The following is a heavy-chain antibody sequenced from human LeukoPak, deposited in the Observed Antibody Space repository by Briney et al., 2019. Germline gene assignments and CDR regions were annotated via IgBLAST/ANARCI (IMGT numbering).Heavy chain of an antibody. CDR1: GDSVSSNSAA. CDR3: ARGYYYGSGSYYYYGMDV. Sequence: SQTLSLTCAISGDSVSSNSAAWNWIRQSPSRGLEWLGRTYYRYKWYNDYAVSVKSRITINPDTSRNQFSLQLNSVTPEDTAVYYCARGYYYGSGSYYYYGMDVWGQGTTVTVSS. D-gene: IGHD3-10*01. V-gene: IGHV6-1*01. J-gene: IGHJ6*02. CDR2: TYYRYKWYN.